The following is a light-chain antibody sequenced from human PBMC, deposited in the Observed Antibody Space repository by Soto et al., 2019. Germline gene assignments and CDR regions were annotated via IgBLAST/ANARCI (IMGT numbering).Light chain of an antibody. Sequence: QSALTQPASVSGSPGQSITISCTGTSSDVGSYNLVSWYQQHPGKAPKLMIYEGSKRPSGVSKRFSGSKSGNTASLTISGRQAEDEADYYCCSYAGSSFVVFGGGTKLTVL. CDR1: SSDVGSYNL. CDR3: CSYAGSSFVV. J-gene: IGLJ2*01. CDR2: EGS. V-gene: IGLV2-23*01.